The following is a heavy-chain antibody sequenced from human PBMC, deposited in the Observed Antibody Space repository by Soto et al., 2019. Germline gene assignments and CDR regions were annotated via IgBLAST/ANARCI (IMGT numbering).Heavy chain of an antibody. CDR1: GGTFSSYA. V-gene: IGHV1-18*01. J-gene: IGHJ6*02. D-gene: IGHD3-16*01. CDR2: ISPYSGNT. CDR3: AMVDNYVTPTPQDV. Sequence: GASVKVSCKASGGTFSSYAMSWVRQAPGQRLEWMGWISPYSGNTHYASKVQGRLTMTTDTSTSTAYMDLGSLTSDDTAVYYCAMVDNYVTPTPQDVWGQGTTVTVSS.